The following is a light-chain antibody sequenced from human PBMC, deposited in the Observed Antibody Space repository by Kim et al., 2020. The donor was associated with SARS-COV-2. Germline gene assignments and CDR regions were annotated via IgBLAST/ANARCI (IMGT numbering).Light chain of an antibody. V-gene: IGLV3-1*01. CDR3: QAWDSSTGV. CDR2: QDT. CDR1: RFQYKY. J-gene: IGLJ1*01. Sequence: VSPEQPAIITCSEDRFQYKYASWYQQKPGQSPLLVIYQDTKRPSGIPERFSGSNSGNTATLTISGTQAMDEADYYCQAWDSSTGVFGTGTKVTVL.